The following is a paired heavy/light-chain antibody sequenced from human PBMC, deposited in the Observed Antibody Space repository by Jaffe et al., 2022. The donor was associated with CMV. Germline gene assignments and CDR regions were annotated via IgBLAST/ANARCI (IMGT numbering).Light chain of an antibody. Sequence: DIQMTQSPSAMSASVGDRVTITCRASQGIDTYLAWFQQKPGKVPERLIYDASSLQSGVPSRFSGSESGTEFTLTISSLQAEDFAIYYCLQYHSYPLTFGPGTRVDIK. CDR1: QGIDTY. V-gene: IGKV1-17*03. J-gene: IGKJ3*01. CDR3: LQYHSYPLT. CDR2: DAS.
Heavy chain of an antibody. CDR3: ARDRSTNYVAVRPVDIFDM. D-gene: IGHD3-3*01. CDR2: ISPGSTYI. J-gene: IGHJ3*02. V-gene: IGHV3-21*01. Sequence: EVQLVESGGGLVKPGGSLRLSCAASGFTFSSYSMNWVRQAPGKGLEWVSFISPGSTYIYYADSVKGRFTISRDNAKNSLFLQMNNLKAEDTAVYYCARDRSTNYVAVRPVDIFDMWGQGTMVTVSS. CDR1: GFTFSSYS.